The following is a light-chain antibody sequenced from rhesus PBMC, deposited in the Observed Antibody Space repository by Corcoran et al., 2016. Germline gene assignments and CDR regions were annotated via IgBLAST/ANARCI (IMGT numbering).Light chain of an antibody. CDR1: QGMSNY. Sequence: DIQMTQSPSSLSASVGDTVTITCWASQGMSNYLAWYQQKPGKAPKPLIYYASNLERWVPSRFSGSGSWTDFTLPLRSLQPEDFATYYCPQHNSYPPTFGQGTKVEIK. J-gene: IGKJ1*01. CDR3: PQHNSYPPT. V-gene: IGKV1S14*01. CDR2: YAS.